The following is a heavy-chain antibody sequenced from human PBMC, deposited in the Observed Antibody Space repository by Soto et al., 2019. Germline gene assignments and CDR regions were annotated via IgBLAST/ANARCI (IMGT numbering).Heavy chain of an antibody. CDR1: GYSFTSYW. Sequence: GESLKISCKGSGYSFTSYWISWVRQMPGKGLEWMGRIDPSDSYTNYSPSFQGHVTISADKSISTAYLQWSSLKASDTAMYYCASNNFWSGPFDYWGQGTLVTVSS. V-gene: IGHV5-10-1*01. J-gene: IGHJ4*02. D-gene: IGHD3-3*01. CDR2: IDPSDSYT. CDR3: ASNNFWSGPFDY.